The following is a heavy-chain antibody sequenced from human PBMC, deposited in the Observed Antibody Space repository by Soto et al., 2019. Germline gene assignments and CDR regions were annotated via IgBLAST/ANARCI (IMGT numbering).Heavy chain of an antibody. J-gene: IGHJ6*02. CDR1: GFTFSSYG. V-gene: IGHV3-33*01. Sequence: GGSLRLSCAASGFTFSSYGMHWVRQAPGKGLEWVAVIWYDGSNKYYADSVKGRFTISRDNSKNTLYLQMNSLRAEDTAVYYCARGHSGYDAYGMDVWGQGTTVTVSS. CDR2: IWYDGSNK. D-gene: IGHD5-12*01. CDR3: ARGHSGYDAYGMDV.